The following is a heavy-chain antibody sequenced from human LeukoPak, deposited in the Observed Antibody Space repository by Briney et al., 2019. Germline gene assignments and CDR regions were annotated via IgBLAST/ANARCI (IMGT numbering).Heavy chain of an antibody. CDR3: ARDGSGSRANKEWFDP. D-gene: IGHD3-10*01. CDR1: GYTFTGYY. Sequence: ASVKVSCKASGYTFTGYYMHWVRQAPGQGLEWMGWINPNSGGTNYAQKFQGRVTMTRDTSISTAYMELSRLRSDDTAVYYCARDGSGSRANKEWFDPWGQGTLVTVSS. CDR2: INPNSGGT. J-gene: IGHJ5*02. V-gene: IGHV1-2*02.